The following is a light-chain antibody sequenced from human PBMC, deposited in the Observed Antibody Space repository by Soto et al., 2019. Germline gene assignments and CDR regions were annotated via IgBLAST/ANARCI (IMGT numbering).Light chain of an antibody. CDR1: QSISSW. CDR2: QTS. CDR3: QQYKSYSRT. J-gene: IGKJ1*01. V-gene: IGKV1-5*03. Sequence: DIQMTQSPSTLSASVGDRVTITCRASQSISSWLAWYQQKPGKAPKLLISQTSNLESGVPSRFSGSGSGTEFTLTTSSLQPDDFASYYCQQYKSYSRTFGQGSKVEVK.